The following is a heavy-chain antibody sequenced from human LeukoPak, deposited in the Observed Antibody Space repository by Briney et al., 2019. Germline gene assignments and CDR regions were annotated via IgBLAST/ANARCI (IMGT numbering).Heavy chain of an antibody. D-gene: IGHD3-22*01. CDR2: IYYSGTT. V-gene: IGHV4-59*01. CDR1: GGSISSSY. J-gene: IGHJ4*02. Sequence: SETLSLTCTVSGGSISSSYWSWIRQPPGKGLEWIGYIYYSGTTNYNPSLKSRVTISVDTSKNQFSLKLSSVTAADTAVYYCARTLDSSGYGYWGQGTLVTVSS. CDR3: ARTLDSSGYGY.